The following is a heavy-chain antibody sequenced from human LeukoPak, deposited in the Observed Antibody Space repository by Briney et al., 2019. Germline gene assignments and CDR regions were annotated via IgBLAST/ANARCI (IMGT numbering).Heavy chain of an antibody. CDR1: GFTFPSYA. J-gene: IGHJ6*02. Sequence: GGSLRLSCAASGFTFPSYAMSWVRQAPGRGLEWVSVISCSGDSTYYADSVKGRFTISRDNSKNTLYVQMSSLRAEDTATYYCATGDGSGTNYFYYYGMDVWGQGTRVTVSS. D-gene: IGHD3-10*01. CDR2: ISCSGDST. V-gene: IGHV3-23*01. CDR3: ATGDGSGTNYFYYYGMDV.